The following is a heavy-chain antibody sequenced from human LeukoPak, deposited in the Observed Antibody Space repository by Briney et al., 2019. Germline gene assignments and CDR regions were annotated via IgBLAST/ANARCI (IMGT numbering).Heavy chain of an antibody. V-gene: IGHV4-4*07. J-gene: IGHJ6*03. CDR2: IYTSGST. Sequence: SETLSLTCTVSGGSISSYYWSWIRQPAGKGLEWIGRIYTSGSTNYNPSLKSRVTMSVDTSKNQFSLKLSSVTAADTAVYYCARESYEEDCSSTSCRPSGYYYYYIDVWGKGTTVTVSS. CDR3: ARESYEEDCSSTSCRPSGYYYYYIDV. CDR1: GGSISSYY. D-gene: IGHD2-2*01.